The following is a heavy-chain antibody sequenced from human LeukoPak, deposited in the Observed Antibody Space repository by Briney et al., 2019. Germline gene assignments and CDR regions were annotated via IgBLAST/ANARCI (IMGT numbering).Heavy chain of an antibody. CDR2: INPNSGGA. CDR1: GYTFTGYY. CDR3: ARGSSYGSGNDY. D-gene: IGHD3-10*01. Sequence: ASVTVSCKASGYTFTGYYMHWVRPAPGPGLEWMGRINPNSGGANYAQKFQGRVNMTRDTSISTAYMELRRLRSDDTAVYYCARGSSYGSGNDYWGQGTLVTVSS. J-gene: IGHJ4*02. V-gene: IGHV1-2*06.